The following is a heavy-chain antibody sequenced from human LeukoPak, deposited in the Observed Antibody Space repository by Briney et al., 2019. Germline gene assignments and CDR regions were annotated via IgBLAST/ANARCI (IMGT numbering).Heavy chain of an antibody. Sequence: SETLSLTCAVYGGSFSGYYWSWIRQPPGKGLEWSGEINHSGSTNYNPSLKSRVTISVDTSKNQFSLKLSSVTAADTAVYYCARTWVGCSGGSCYEDYWGQGTLVTVSS. V-gene: IGHV4-34*01. D-gene: IGHD2-15*01. J-gene: IGHJ4*02. CDR2: INHSGST. CDR3: ARTWVGCSGGSCYEDY. CDR1: GGSFSGYY.